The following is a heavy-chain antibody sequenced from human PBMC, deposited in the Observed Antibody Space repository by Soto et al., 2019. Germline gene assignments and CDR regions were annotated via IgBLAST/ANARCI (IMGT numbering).Heavy chain of an antibody. CDR2: INPNSGGT. V-gene: IGHV1-2*02. D-gene: IGHD1-26*01. CDR1: GYTFTGYY. CDR3: ARGWGGYSGSDGGGYDYVSNYYYGMDV. Sequence: GASVKVSCKASGYTFTGYYMHWVRQAPGQGLAWMGWINPNSGGTNYAQKFTGRVTLTRDTSISTAYMGLSRLGSDDTAVYYCARGWGGYSGSDGGGYDYVSNYYYGMDVWGQGTTVTVSS. J-gene: IGHJ6*02.